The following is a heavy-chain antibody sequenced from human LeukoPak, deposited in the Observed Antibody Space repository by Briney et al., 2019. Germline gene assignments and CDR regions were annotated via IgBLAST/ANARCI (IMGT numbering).Heavy chain of an antibody. D-gene: IGHD2-15*01. J-gene: IGHJ4*02. Sequence: GRSLRLSCAASGFTFSSYAMHWVRQAPGKGLEWVAVISYDGSNKYYADSVKGRFTISRDNSKNTLYLQMNSLRAEDTAVYCCARDLGGSKNYWGQGTLVTVSS. CDR2: ISYDGSNK. CDR3: ARDLGGSKNY. V-gene: IGHV3-30-3*01. CDR1: GFTFSSYA.